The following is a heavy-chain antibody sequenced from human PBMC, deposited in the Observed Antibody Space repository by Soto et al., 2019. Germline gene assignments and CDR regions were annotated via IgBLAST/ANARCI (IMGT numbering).Heavy chain of an antibody. V-gene: IGHV3-23*01. CDR1: GFSLSNYA. J-gene: IGHJ4*02. Sequence: GGSLRLSCAVSGFSLSNYAMSWVRQAPGKGLEWVSAVSGSGSNTYYIDSVKGRFTISRDKSKTTLFLQMNNLRAEDTAVYYCAKGGITLIRGSFDYWGQGA. CDR2: VSGSGSNT. CDR3: AKGGITLIRGSFDY. D-gene: IGHD3-10*01.